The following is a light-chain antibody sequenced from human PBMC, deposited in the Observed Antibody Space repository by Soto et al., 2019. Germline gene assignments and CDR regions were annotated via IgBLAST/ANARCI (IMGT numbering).Light chain of an antibody. CDR3: QQYNSYSPGM. V-gene: IGKV1-5*01. CDR1: QSISSW. CDR2: DAS. Sequence: DIQMTQSPSTLSASVGDRVTITCRASQSISSWLAWYQQKPGKAPKLLIYDASSLESGVPSRFSGSGSGTEFTLTISSLQPDDFATYYCQQYNSYSPGMFGQGTKVEIK. J-gene: IGKJ1*01.